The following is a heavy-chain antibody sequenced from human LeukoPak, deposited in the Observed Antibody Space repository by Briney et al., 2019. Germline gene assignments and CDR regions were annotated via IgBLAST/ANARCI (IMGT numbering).Heavy chain of an antibody. CDR3: AREQFALFGELLETTYYQYYYMDV. V-gene: IGHV4-61*02. J-gene: IGHJ6*03. D-gene: IGHD3-10*02. CDR2: IYVTGST. Sequence: PSETLSLTCTVSGGSISSGSYDWYWIRPPAGKGLEWIGRIYVTGSTTYNPSLKRRVTMPVDASNRQFSLKPRTVTAADASLYYCAREQFALFGELLETTYYQYYYMDVWGKGTTVTVSS. CDR1: GGSISSGSYD.